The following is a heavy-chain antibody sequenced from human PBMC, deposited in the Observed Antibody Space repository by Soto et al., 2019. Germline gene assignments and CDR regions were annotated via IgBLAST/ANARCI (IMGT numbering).Heavy chain of an antibody. CDR2: ISSSSSTI. V-gene: IGHV3-48*01. D-gene: IGHD3-16*02. Sequence: GGSLRLSCAASGFTFSSYSMNWVRQAPGKGLEWVSYISSSSSTIYYADSVKGRFTISRDNAKNSLYLQMNSLRAEDTAVYYWAREFGLITFGGVIVNSLTCAFDIWGQGTMVTVSS. CDR3: AREFGLITFGGVIVNSLTCAFDI. CDR1: GFTFSSYS. J-gene: IGHJ3*02.